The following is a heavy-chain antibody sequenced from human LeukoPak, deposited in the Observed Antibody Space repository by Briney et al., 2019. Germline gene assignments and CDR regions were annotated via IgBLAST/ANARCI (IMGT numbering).Heavy chain of an antibody. CDR2: IYTSGST. D-gene: IGHD2-15*01. J-gene: IGHJ1*01. Sequence: ETLSLTCTVSGGSISSYYWSWIRQPAVKGLEWIGRIYTSGSTNYNPSLKSRVTMSVATSKNQFSLKLSSVTAADTAVYYCARDGGSPADFQHWGQGTLVTVSS. CDR1: GGSISSYY. V-gene: IGHV4-4*07. CDR3: ARDGGSPADFQH.